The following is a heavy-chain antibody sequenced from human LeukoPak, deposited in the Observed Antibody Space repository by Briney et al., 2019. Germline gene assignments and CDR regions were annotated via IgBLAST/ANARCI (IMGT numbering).Heavy chain of an antibody. CDR3: AKSYVYYYYYMDV. Sequence: GGSLRLSCAASGFTFSSYGMHWVRQAPGKGLEWVAVISYDGSNKYYADSVKGRFTISRDNSKNTLYLQMNSLRAEDTAVYYCAKSYVYYYYYMDVWGKGTTVTVSS. J-gene: IGHJ6*03. D-gene: IGHD1-26*01. CDR2: ISYDGSNK. V-gene: IGHV3-30*18. CDR1: GFTFSSYG.